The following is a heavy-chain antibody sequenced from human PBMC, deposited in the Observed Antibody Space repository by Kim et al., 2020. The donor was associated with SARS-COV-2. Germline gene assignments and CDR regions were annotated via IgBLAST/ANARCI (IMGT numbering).Heavy chain of an antibody. J-gene: IGHJ6*02. CDR3: ARQSLPIKAYGMDV. V-gene: IGHV4-39*07. D-gene: IGHD5-12*01. CDR1: GGSISSSSYY. Sequence: SETLSLTCTVSGGSISSSSYYWGWLRQPPGQGLVWIGSIYDSGSTNYNPNLKSRVTISVDTTKNQLSLKLSSVTAADTAVYYCARQSLPIKAYGMDVWGQGATVAVAS. CDR2: IYDSGST.